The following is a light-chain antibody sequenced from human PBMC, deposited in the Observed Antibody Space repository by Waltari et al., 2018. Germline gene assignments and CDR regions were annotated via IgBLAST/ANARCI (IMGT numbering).Light chain of an antibody. CDR2: HSS. Sequence: EIVLTQSPGTLSLSPGERATLSCRASQGVGKYFAWYQQRPGQAPRLLLDHSSIRATGIPDRFSGSGYGTDFSLTISRLEPEDFAVYYCQKYDFLPATFGQGTTVEIK. V-gene: IGKV3-20*01. CDR3: QKYDFLPAT. J-gene: IGKJ1*01. CDR1: QGVGKY.